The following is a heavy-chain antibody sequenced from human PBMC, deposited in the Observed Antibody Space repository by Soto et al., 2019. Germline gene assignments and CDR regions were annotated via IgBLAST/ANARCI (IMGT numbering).Heavy chain of an antibody. V-gene: IGHV4-39*01. Sequence: QQKLQESGPGLVKHSETLSLTCTVSGGSISSSSYYWGWIRQPPGKGLEWIGSIYYSGSTYYNPSLKSRVTISVDTSKNQFSLKLCSVTAADTAVYYCAVRVPTRSPYFQHWGQGTLVTVSS. CDR3: AVRVPTRSPYFQH. CDR2: IYYSGST. D-gene: IGHD5-12*01. J-gene: IGHJ1*01. CDR1: GGSISSSSYY.